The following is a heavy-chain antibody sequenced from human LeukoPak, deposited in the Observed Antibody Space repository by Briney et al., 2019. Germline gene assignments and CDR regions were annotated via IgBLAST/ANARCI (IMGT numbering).Heavy chain of an antibody. Sequence: SVKVSCKASGGTFSSYTISWVRQAPGQGLEWMGRIIPILGIANYAQKFQGRVTITADRSTSTAYMELSSLRSEDTAVYYCAAKYCTNGVCYGAFDIWGQGTMVTVSS. D-gene: IGHD2-8*01. V-gene: IGHV1-69*02. CDR1: GGTFSSYT. CDR2: IIPILGIA. CDR3: AAKYCTNGVCYGAFDI. J-gene: IGHJ3*02.